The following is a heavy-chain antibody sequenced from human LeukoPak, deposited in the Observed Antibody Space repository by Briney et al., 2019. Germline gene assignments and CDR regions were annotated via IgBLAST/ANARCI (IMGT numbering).Heavy chain of an antibody. V-gene: IGHV3-53*01. CDR3: ARDGSYDSSGYLNYYFDY. CDR2: LYSGGST. D-gene: IGHD3-22*01. J-gene: IGHJ4*02. CDR1: GFTFSSYS. Sequence: PGGSLRLSCAASGFTFSSYSMNWVRQAPGKGLEWVSVLYSGGSTYYADSVKGRFTISRDNSKNTLYLQMNSLRAEDTAVYYCARDGSYDSSGYLNYYFDYWGQGTLVTVSS.